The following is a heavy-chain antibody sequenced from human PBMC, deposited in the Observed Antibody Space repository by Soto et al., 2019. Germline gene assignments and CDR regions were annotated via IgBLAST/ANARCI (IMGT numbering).Heavy chain of an antibody. CDR3: ASSPPSYYYYMDV. CDR1: GFTFSSYS. Sequence: VQLVESGGGLVKPGGSLRLSCAASGFTFSSYSMNWVRQAPGKGLEWVSSISSSRSYIYYADSVKGRFTISRDNAKNSLYLQKNSLGAEDTAVYYCASSPPSYYYYMDVWGKGTTVTVSS. J-gene: IGHJ6*03. CDR2: ISSSRSYI. V-gene: IGHV3-21*01.